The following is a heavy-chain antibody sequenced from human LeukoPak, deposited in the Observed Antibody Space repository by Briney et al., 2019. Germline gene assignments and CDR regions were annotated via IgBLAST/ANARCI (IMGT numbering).Heavy chain of an antibody. Sequence: GGSLRLSCAASEFPFSSYVMHWVRQVSGKGLVWVSRISHDGRSRTYADSVKGRFTISRDDAENTLYLQMNSLRVEDTAVYFCARDRDYIFFDYWGQGALVTVSS. D-gene: IGHD4-11*01. CDR1: EFPFSSYV. CDR3: ARDRDYIFFDY. V-gene: IGHV3-74*03. J-gene: IGHJ4*02. CDR2: ISHDGRSR.